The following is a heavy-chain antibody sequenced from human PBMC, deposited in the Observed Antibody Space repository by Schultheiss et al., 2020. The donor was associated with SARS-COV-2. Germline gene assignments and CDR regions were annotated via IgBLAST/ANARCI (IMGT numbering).Heavy chain of an antibody. Sequence: GGSLRLSCVLSGFTFSQSRMHWVRQAPGKGLEWVTFLSDDGIGKYCADSGKGRFTISRHNSKNALFLQTNSLRPEDTAVYYCARDQVPVVAATPGYWGQGTLVTVSS. V-gene: IGHV3-30*14. CDR3: ARDQVPVVAATPGY. CDR1: GFTFSQSR. CDR2: LSDDGIGK. J-gene: IGHJ4*02. D-gene: IGHD2-15*01.